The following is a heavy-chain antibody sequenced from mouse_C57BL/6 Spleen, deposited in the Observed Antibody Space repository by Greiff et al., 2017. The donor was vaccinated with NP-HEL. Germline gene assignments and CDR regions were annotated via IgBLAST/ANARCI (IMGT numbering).Heavy chain of an antibody. Sequence: EVKLMESGGGLVKPGGSLKLSCAASGFTFSDYGMHWVRQAPEQGLEWVAYISSGSSTIYYADTVKGRFTISRDKANNTLFLQMTSLRSEDTAMYYCARNWDGYFDYWGQGTTLTVSS. CDR1: GFTFSDYG. D-gene: IGHD4-1*01. J-gene: IGHJ2*01. CDR2: ISSGSSTI. V-gene: IGHV5-17*01. CDR3: ARNWDGYFDY.